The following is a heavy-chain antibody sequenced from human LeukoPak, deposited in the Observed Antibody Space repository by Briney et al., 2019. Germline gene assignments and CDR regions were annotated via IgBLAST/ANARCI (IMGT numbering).Heavy chain of an antibody. Sequence: ASVKVSCKASGYTFTGYYMHWVRQAPGQGHEWMGWINPNSGGTNYAQKFQGRVTMTRDTSISTAYMELSRLRSDDTAVYYCARNPLRYYYDSSEVWMDVWGKGTTVTVSS. CDR2: INPNSGGT. V-gene: IGHV1-2*02. CDR3: ARNPLRYYYDSSEVWMDV. CDR1: GYTFTGYY. J-gene: IGHJ6*04. D-gene: IGHD3-22*01.